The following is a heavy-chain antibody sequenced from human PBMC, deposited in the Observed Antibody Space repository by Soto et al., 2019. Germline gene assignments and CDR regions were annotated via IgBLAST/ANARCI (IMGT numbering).Heavy chain of an antibody. D-gene: IGHD2-15*01. J-gene: IGHJ3*02. CDR2: IIPIFGTA. CDR3: AREADCSGGSCYSGGAFDI. CDR1: GGTFSSYA. Sequence: QVQLVQSGAEVKQPGSSVKVSCKASGGTFSSYAISWVRQAPGQGLEWMGGIIPIFGTANYAQKFQGRVTITADESTSTAYMELSSLRSDDTAVYYCAREADCSGGSCYSGGAFDIWGQGTMVTVSS. V-gene: IGHV1-69*01.